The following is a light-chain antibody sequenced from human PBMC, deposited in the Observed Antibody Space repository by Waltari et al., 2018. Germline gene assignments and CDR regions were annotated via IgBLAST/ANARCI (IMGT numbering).Light chain of an antibody. Sequence: QSVLTQPPSVSAAPGQMVSTPFSGRSPNIGINPVAWYQKPPNTAPKLLIYEIFQRPSGIPHRFYGSKSGTSATLDITGLQTGDEGDYYCATWDSSLSAGVFGTGTKVTVL. CDR3: ATWDSSLSAGV. CDR1: SPNIGINP. V-gene: IGLV1-51*01. CDR2: EIF. J-gene: IGLJ1*01.